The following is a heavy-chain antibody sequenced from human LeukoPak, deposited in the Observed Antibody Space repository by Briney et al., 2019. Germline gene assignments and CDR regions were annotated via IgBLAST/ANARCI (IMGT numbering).Heavy chain of an antibody. V-gene: IGHV3-7*01. CDR2: IKQDGSKI. CDR3: VGGDAFDI. D-gene: IGHD4-23*01. J-gene: IGHJ3*02. Sequence: PGESLRLSCAASGFTFSTHWMYWVRQAPGKGLEWVANIKQDGSKIYYVDSVKGRFTISRDNARNSLYLQMNSLRAEDTALYYCVGGDAFDIWGQGTMVTVSS. CDR1: GFTFSTHW.